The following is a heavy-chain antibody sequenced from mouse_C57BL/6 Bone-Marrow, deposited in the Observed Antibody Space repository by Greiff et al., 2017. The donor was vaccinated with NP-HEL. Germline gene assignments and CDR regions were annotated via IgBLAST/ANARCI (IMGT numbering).Heavy chain of an antibody. V-gene: IGHV1-54*01. J-gene: IGHJ3*01. Sequence: QVQLQQSGAELVRPGTSVKVSCKASGYTFTNYLIEWVKQRPGQGLEWIGEINPGGGGTNYNEKFKGKATLTADKSSSTAYMQLSSLTSEDSAVYFCARLVAYWGQGTLVTVSA. CDR3: ARLVAY. CDR1: GYTFTNYL. CDR2: INPGGGGT.